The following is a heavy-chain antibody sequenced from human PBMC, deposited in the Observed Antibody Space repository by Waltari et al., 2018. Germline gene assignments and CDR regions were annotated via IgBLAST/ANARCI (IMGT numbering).Heavy chain of an antibody. CDR1: GASISSGGYY. CDR2: IYYSGST. CDR3: ARDSLAAAATVYWFDP. V-gene: IGHV4-31*03. J-gene: IGHJ5*02. Sequence: QVQLQESGPGLVKPSQTLSLTCTVSGASISSGGYYWSWIRQHPGKGLEWIGYIYYSGSTYYNPSLKSRVTISVDPSKNQFSLKLSSVTAADTAVYYCARDSLAAAATVYWFDPWGQGTLVTVSS. D-gene: IGHD6-13*01.